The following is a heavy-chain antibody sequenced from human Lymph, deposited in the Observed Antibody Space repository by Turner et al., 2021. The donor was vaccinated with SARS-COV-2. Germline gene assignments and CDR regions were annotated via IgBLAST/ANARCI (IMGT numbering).Heavy chain of an antibody. D-gene: IGHD3-10*01. Sequence: QVQLVESGRGVVQPGRSLRLSCAAYGFTFSTSAIYWVRQAPGKGLEWWAVISYDGSNKYYADSVKGRFTISRDNSKNTLYLQMNSLRAEDTAVYYCARYASGGYFYYGMDVWGQGTTVTVSS. CDR2: ISYDGSNK. J-gene: IGHJ6*02. V-gene: IGHV3-30*04. CDR1: GFTFSTSA. CDR3: ARYASGGYFYYGMDV.